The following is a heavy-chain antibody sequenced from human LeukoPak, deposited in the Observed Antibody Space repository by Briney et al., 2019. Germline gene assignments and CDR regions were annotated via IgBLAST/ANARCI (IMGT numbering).Heavy chain of an antibody. CDR2: LSGSGGST. Sequence: GGSLRLSCAASGSTFSSYWMHWVRQAPGKGLEWVTGLSGSGGSTNYADSVKGRFTISRDNPKNTLYLQMNSLRAEDTAVYFCAKRGVVIRVVLVGFHKEAYYFDSWGQGALVTVSS. CDR3: AKRGVVIRVVLVGFHKEAYYFDS. D-gene: IGHD3-10*01. J-gene: IGHJ4*02. V-gene: IGHV3-23*01. CDR1: GSTFSSYW.